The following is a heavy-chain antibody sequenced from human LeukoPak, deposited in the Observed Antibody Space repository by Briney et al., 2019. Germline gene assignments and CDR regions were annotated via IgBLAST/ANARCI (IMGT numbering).Heavy chain of an antibody. CDR1: GFTFSSYG. V-gene: IGHV3-30*18. J-gene: IGHJ5*02. D-gene: IGHD3-10*01. CDR2: ISYDGSNK. CDR3: AKGAIGERYQGNGNWFDH. Sequence: QPGRSLRLSCAASGFTFSSYGMHWVRQAPGKGLEWVAVISYDGSNKYYADSVKGRFTISRDNSKNTLYLQMNSLRAEDTAVYYCAKGAIGERYQGNGNWFDHWGQGTLVTVSS.